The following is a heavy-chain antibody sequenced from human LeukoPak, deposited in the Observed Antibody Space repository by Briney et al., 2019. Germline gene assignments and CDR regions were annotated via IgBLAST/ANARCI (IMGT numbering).Heavy chain of an antibody. J-gene: IGHJ4*02. CDR3: AKEVSRISFFDY. Sequence: GGSLRLPCAASGFTFSYCAMHWVRQAPGKGLEWVALISYDGINKYYADSVKGRFTISRDNSKNTLYLQMNSLGAEDTAVYYCAKEVSRISFFDYWGQGALITVSS. CDR2: ISYDGINK. D-gene: IGHD2-15*01. CDR1: GFTFSYCA. V-gene: IGHV3-30*18.